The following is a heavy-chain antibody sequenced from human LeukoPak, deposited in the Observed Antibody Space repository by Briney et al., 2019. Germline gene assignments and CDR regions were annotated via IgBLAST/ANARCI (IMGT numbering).Heavy chain of an antibody. V-gene: IGHV4-34*01. CDR1: GGSFSGYY. D-gene: IGHD6-6*01. Sequence: SETLSLTCAVYGGSFSGYYWSWIRQPPGKGLEWIGEINHSGSTNYNPSLKSRVTISVDTSKNQFSLKLSSVTAADTAVYYCARAPYSSSSAETYYYYGMDVWGQGTTVTVSS. CDR3: ARAPYSSSSAETYYYYGMDV. J-gene: IGHJ6*02. CDR2: INHSGST.